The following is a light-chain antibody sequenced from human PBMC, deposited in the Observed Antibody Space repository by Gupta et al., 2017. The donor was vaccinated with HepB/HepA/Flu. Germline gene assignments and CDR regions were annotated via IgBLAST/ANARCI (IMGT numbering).Light chain of an antibody. CDR3: AAWDDSRSGGV. Sequence: QSVLTQLPSPSGTPGQRVTISCSGSSLNIGSNYVSCHQQLPGTAPKLLIYRNNQRPSGVPDRFSCSKSGTSASLTISGLRSEDEADDYCAAWDDSRSGGVFGGGTKLTVL. CDR1: SLNIGSNY. V-gene: IGLV1-47*01. J-gene: IGLJ3*02. CDR2: RNN.